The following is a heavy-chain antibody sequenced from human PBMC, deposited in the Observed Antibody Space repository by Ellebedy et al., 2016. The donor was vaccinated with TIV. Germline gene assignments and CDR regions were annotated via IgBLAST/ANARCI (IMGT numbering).Heavy chain of an antibody. CDR2: IRSKANNYAT. CDR1: EFTFSGSA. CDR3: VHIVVVTATGY. Sequence: GESLKISCAASEFTFSGSAMHWVRQASGKGLEWVGRIRSKANNYATAYAASVKGRFTISRDDSKNTAYLQMNSLKTEDTAVYYCVHIVVVTATGYWGQGTLVTVSS. J-gene: IGHJ4*02. D-gene: IGHD2-21*02. V-gene: IGHV3-73*01.